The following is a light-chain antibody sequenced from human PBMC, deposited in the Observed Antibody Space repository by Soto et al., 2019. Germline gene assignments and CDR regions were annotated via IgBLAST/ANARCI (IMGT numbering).Light chain of an antibody. CDR1: QNVNSN. V-gene: IGKV3-15*01. Sequence: EIVMTQSPASLSVSPVERATLSCRASQNVNSNLAWYQQKPGQAPRFLIYGASTRATGIPARFSGSGSGTEFTLTINSLQSEDFAVYYCQQRSNWPRTFGQGTKV. J-gene: IGKJ1*01. CDR3: QQRSNWPRT. CDR2: GAS.